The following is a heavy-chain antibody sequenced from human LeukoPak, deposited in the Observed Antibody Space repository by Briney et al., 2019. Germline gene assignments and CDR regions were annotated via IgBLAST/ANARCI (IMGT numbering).Heavy chain of an antibody. D-gene: IGHD1-20*01. J-gene: IGHJ5*02. Sequence: SETLSLTCTVSGGSISSGGYYWSWIRQHPGKGLEWIGYIYYSGSTYYNPSLKSRVTISVDTSKNQFSLKLSSVIAADTAVYYCARSQGMYNWNGGWAPWGQGTLVTVSS. CDR3: ARSQGMYNWNGGWAP. CDR1: GGSISSGGYY. CDR2: IYYSGST. V-gene: IGHV4-31*03.